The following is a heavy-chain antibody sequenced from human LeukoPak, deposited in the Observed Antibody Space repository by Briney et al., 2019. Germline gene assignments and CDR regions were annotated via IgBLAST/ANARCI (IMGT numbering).Heavy chain of an antibody. V-gene: IGHV4-34*01. J-gene: IGHJ4*02. D-gene: IGHD3-22*01. Sequence: PSETLSLTCAVYGGSFSGYYWSWIRQPPGKGLEWIGEINHSGSTNYNPSLKSRVTISVDTSKNQFSLKLSSVTAADTAVYYCARHADSSGYFDYWGQGTLVTVSS. CDR1: GGSFSGYY. CDR3: ARHADSSGYFDY. CDR2: INHSGST.